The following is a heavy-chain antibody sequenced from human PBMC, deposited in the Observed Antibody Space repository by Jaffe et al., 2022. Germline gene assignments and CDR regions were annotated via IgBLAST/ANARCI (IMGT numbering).Heavy chain of an antibody. J-gene: IGHJ6*03. CDR3: ASYFGVQDYYYYMDV. CDR1: GGSISSYY. D-gene: IGHD3-10*01. V-gene: IGHV4-59*01. Sequence: QVQLQESGPGLVKPSETLSLTCTVSGGSISSYYWSWIRQPPGKGLEWIGYIYYSGSTNYNPSLKSRVTISVDTSKNQFSLKLSSVTAADTAVYYCASYFGVQDYYYYMDVWGKGTTVTVSS. CDR2: IYYSGST.